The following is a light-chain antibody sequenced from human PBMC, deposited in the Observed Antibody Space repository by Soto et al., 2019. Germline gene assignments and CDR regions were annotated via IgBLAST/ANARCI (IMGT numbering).Light chain of an antibody. J-gene: IGLJ1*01. CDR1: NNDVGRYDL. V-gene: IGLV2-23*01. Sequence: QSVLTQPASVSGSPGQSITISCTGTNNDVGRYDLVSWYQQHPDRTPKLIIYEAFKGPSGVSDRFSGSKAGNTAFLIISGLQAEDEADYYCSSYAGSATYVFGSGTKVTVL. CDR3: SSYAGSATYV. CDR2: EAF.